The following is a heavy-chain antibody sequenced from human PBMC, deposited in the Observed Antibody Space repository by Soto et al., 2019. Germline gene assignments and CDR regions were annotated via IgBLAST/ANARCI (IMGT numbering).Heavy chain of an antibody. J-gene: IGHJ6*03. CDR2: IRSKANSYAT. CDR3: TRTGSGWEYRAYYYMDV. CDR1: GFTFSGSA. D-gene: IGHD1-26*01. Sequence: GGSLRLSCAASGFTFSGSAMHWVRQASGKGLEWVGRIRSKANSYATAYAASVKGRFTTSRDDSKNTAYLQMNSLKTEDTAVYYCTRTGSGWEYRAYYYMDVWGKGTTVTVSS. V-gene: IGHV3-73*01.